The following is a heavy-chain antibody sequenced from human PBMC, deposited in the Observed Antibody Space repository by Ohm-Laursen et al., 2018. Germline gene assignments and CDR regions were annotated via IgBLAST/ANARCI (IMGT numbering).Heavy chain of an antibody. CDR3: ARDFVDSSSWETYYYGMDV. CDR2: ISSSGSTI. D-gene: IGHD6-13*01. Sequence: SLRLSCSASGFTFSSYEMNWVRQAPGKGLEWVSYISSSGSTIYYADSVKGRFTISRDNAKNSLYLQMNSLRAEDTAVYYCARDFVDSSSWETYYYGMDVWGQGTTVTVSS. J-gene: IGHJ6*02. CDR1: GFTFSSYE. V-gene: IGHV3-48*03.